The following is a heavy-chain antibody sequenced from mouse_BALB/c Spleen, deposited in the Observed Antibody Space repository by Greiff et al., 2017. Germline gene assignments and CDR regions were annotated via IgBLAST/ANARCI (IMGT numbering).Heavy chain of an antibody. CDR2: INPYNDGT. D-gene: IGHD1-1*01. CDR1: GYTFTSYV. V-gene: IGHV1-14*01. CDR3: ARSPFITTVVATDAMDY. J-gene: IGHJ4*01. Sequence: VQLQQSGPELVKPGASVKMSCKASGYTFTSYVMHWVKQKPGQGLEWIGYINPYNDGTKYNEKFKGKATLTSDKSSSTAYMELSSLTSEDSAVYYCARSPFITTVVATDAMDYWGQGTSVTVSS.